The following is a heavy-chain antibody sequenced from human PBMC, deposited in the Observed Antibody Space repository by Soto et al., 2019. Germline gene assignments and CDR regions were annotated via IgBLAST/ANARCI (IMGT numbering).Heavy chain of an antibody. D-gene: IGHD3-10*01. CDR3: ASLTVLLHWFDP. Sequence: TLSLTCTVSGGSISSSSYYWGWIRQPPGKGLEWIGSIYYSGNTYYNPSLKSPVTISVDTSKNQFSLKLSSVTAADTAVYYCASLTVLLHWFDPWGQGTLVTVSS. CDR1: GGSISSSSYY. CDR2: IYYSGNT. J-gene: IGHJ5*02. V-gene: IGHV4-39*01.